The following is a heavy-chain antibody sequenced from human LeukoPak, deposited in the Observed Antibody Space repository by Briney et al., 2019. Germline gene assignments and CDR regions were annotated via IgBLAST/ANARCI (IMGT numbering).Heavy chain of an antibody. CDR3: AREGWSGSGSYWESYFDY. CDR1: GFTFNNYA. J-gene: IGHJ4*02. V-gene: IGHV3-20*04. D-gene: IGHD3-10*01. CDR2: INWNGGST. Sequence: PGGSLRLSCAASGFTFNNYAMSWVRQAPGKGLEWVSGINWNGGSTGYADSVKGRFTISRDNAKNSLYLQMNSLRAEDTALYYCAREGWSGSGSYWESYFDYWGQGTLVTVSS.